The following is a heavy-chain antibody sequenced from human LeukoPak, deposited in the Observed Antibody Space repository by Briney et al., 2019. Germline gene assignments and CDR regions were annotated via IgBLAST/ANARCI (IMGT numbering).Heavy chain of an antibody. CDR1: GYTFTTYY. CDR2: INPSAGST. J-gene: IGHJ1*01. V-gene: IGHV1-46*01. CDR3: ARGRSIAVRPGYFQY. D-gene: IGHD6-6*01. Sequence: ASVKVSCKASGYTFTTYYMHWVRQAPGQGLEWMGIINPSAGSTSYAQKFQGRVTMTRDTSTSTVYVELSSLTSEDTAVYYCARGRSIAVRPGYFQYWGQGTLVTVSS.